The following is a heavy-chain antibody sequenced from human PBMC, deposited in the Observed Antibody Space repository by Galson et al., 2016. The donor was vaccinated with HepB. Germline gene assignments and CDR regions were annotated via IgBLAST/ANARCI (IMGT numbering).Heavy chain of an antibody. D-gene: IGHD3-10*01. CDR2: ISGSGGST. V-gene: IGHV3-23*01. CDR3: ARVRAGGSESYYGPYYFDY. Sequence: SLRLSCAASGFTFNNYAMSWVRQAPGKGLDWVSAISGSGGSTYYEDSVKGRFTVSRDNSKNMLYLQMNSLRTEDTAVYYCARVRAGGSESYYGPYYFDYWGQGTLVTVSS. CDR1: GFTFNNYA. J-gene: IGHJ4*02.